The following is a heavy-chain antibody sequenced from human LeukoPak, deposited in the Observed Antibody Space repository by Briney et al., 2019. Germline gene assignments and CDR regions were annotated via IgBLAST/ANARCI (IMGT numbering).Heavy chain of an antibody. V-gene: IGHV4-59*01. J-gene: IGHJ6*02. CDR2: IYYSGST. CDR1: GGSISSYY. CDR3: ARGGAYYYYYGMDV. D-gene: IGHD6-25*01. Sequence: SETLSLTCTVSGGSISSYYWSWIRQPPGKGLEWIGYIYYSGSTNYNPSLKSRVTISVDTSKNQFSLKLSSVTAADTAVYYCARGGAYYYYYGMDVWGQGTTVTVSS.